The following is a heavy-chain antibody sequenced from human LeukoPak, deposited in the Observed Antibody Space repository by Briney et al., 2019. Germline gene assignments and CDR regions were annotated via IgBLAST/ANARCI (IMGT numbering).Heavy chain of an antibody. Sequence: GGSLRLSCAASGFTFSSYAMHWVRQAPGKGLEWVAVISYDGSNKYYADSVKGRFTISRDNSKNTLYLQMNSLRAEDTAVYYCARGMVMVITQTPFDYWGQGTLVTVSS. J-gene: IGHJ4*02. D-gene: IGHD4/OR15-4a*01. CDR3: ARGMVMVITQTPFDY. V-gene: IGHV3-30*04. CDR2: ISYDGSNK. CDR1: GFTFSSYA.